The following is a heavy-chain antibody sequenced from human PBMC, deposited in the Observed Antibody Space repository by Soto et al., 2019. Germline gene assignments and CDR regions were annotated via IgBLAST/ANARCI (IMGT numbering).Heavy chain of an antibody. Sequence: PGGSLRLSCAASGFTFSIYAMSWVCQAPGKGLEWVSAISGSGGSTYYADSVKGRFTISRDNSKNTLYLQMNSLRAEDTAVYYCAKPRWFGELLSPHYFDYWGQGTLVTVSS. CDR2: ISGSGGST. D-gene: IGHD3-10*01. CDR3: AKPRWFGELLSPHYFDY. J-gene: IGHJ4*02. CDR1: GFTFSIYA. V-gene: IGHV3-23*01.